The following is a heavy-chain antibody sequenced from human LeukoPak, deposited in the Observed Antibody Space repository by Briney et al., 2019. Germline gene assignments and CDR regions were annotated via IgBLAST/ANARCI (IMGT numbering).Heavy chain of an antibody. D-gene: IGHD6-13*01. CDR1: GGSFSGYY. Sequence: KPSETLSLTCAVYGGSFSGYYWSWIRQPPGKGLEWIGEINHSGSTNYNPSLKSRVTISVDTSKNQFSLKLSSVTAADTAVYYCARGRLPGIAAAGEKFDYWGQGTLVTVSS. V-gene: IGHV4-34*01. CDR3: ARGRLPGIAAAGEKFDY. J-gene: IGHJ4*02. CDR2: INHSGST.